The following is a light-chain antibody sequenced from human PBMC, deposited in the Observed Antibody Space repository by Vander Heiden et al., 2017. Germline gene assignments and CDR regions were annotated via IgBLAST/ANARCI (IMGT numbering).Light chain of an antibody. CDR2: DVY. J-gene: IGKJ4*01. Sequence: SQCVSSSLARYQQKPGQAPRLLLYDVYNRATRIPARLSGSWSGADSTLTISSREPDDFAVYYCQHRTNRHPTITFGGGTNLEIK. CDR3: QHRTNRHPTIT. CDR1: QCVSSS. V-gene: IGKV3-11*01.